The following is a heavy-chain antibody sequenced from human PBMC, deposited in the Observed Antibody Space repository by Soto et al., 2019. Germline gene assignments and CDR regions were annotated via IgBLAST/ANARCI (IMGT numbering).Heavy chain of an antibody. Sequence: QVQLQESGPGLVKPSGTLSLTSAVSGGSISSSNWWSWVRQPPGTGLEWIGEIYHSGSTNYNPSLKSRVTISVDKSKNQFSLKLSSVTAADTAVYYCARDSVLSSGWSFFDYWGQGTLVTVSS. V-gene: IGHV4-4*02. CDR2: IYHSGST. D-gene: IGHD6-19*01. CDR1: GGSISSSNW. CDR3: ARDSVLSSGWSFFDY. J-gene: IGHJ4*02.